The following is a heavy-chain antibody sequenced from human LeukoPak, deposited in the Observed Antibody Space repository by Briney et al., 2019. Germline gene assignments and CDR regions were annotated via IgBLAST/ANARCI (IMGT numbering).Heavy chain of an antibody. D-gene: IGHD2-21*02. J-gene: IGHJ4*02. CDR2: ISGSGGST. CDR3: ANCGGDCYLFDY. Sequence: PGGSLRLSCAASGFTFSSYAMSWVRQAPGKGLEWVSAISGSGGSTYYADSVKGRFTISRDNSKNTLYLQMNSLRAEDTAVYYCANCGGDCYLFDYWGQGTLVTVSS. V-gene: IGHV3-23*01. CDR1: GFTFSSYA.